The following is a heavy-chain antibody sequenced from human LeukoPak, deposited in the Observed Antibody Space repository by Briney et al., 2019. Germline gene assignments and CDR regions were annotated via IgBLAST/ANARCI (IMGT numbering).Heavy chain of an antibody. Sequence: GGSLRLSCATFGFTFNSYWMSWVRQAPGKGLEWVANIKYDDSEKYLVESVKGRFTISRVNANNSVFLEMNSLRVEDTAVYYCVRGRDGSYWGQGTQVTVST. CDR1: GFTFNSYW. J-gene: IGHJ4*02. CDR3: VRGRDGSY. V-gene: IGHV3-7*01. D-gene: IGHD5-24*01. CDR2: IKYDDSEK.